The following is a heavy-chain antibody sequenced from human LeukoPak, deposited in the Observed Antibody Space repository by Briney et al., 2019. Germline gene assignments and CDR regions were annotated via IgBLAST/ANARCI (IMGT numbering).Heavy chain of an antibody. J-gene: IGHJ4*02. CDR2: VDPEDGET. V-gene: IGHV1-69-2*01. CDR1: GYTFTDYY. D-gene: IGHD6-13*01. Sequence: VKVSCKASGYTFTDYYMHWVQQAPGKGLEWMGRVDPEDGETIYAEKLQGRVTMTTDTSTSTAYMELRSLKSDDTAVYYCARDRWVRQQLVLILDYWGQGTLVTVSS. CDR3: ARDRWVRQQLVLILDY.